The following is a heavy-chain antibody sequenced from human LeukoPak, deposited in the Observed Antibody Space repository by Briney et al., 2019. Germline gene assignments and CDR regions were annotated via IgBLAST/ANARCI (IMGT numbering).Heavy chain of an antibody. CDR2: ISSSSSYI. CDR1: GFTFSSYS. Sequence: PGGSLRLSCAASGFTFSSYSMNWVRQAPGKGLEWVSSISSSSSYIYYADSVKGRFTISRDNAKNSLYLQMNSLRAEDTAVYYCARGGRNYYDSSGYPQDYWGQGTLVTVSS. V-gene: IGHV3-21*01. CDR3: ARGGRNYYDSSGYPQDY. J-gene: IGHJ4*02. D-gene: IGHD3-22*01.